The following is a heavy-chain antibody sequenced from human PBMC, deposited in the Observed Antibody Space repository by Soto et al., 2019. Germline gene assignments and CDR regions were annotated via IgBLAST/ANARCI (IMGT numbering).Heavy chain of an antibody. CDR2: IAPHRDGT. V-gene: IGHV1-2*02. CDR1: GYSFTYYY. CDR3: ARGPYGDNAFDI. D-gene: IGHD4-17*01. J-gene: IGHJ3*02. Sequence: GXSVKVSCKASGYSFTYYYMHWIRQAPGQGLEWMGWIAPHRDGTEFAQKFQGRITLTGDTSTSTAYMELKGLTSADTAVYFCARGPYGDNAFDIWGQGTVVTVSS.